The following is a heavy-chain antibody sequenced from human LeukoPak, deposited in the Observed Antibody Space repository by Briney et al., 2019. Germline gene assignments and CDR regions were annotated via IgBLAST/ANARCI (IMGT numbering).Heavy chain of an antibody. Sequence: SETLSLTCAVSGASVITNSPYWAWIRQSPGRGPEWIGTVYYSGSIYYNPSLKSRVTLSIGTSNNQFSLRLSSVTAADTAVYYCARHRGSGSTSIPFDSWGQGTLVTVSS. CDR1: GASVITNSPY. D-gene: IGHD3-10*01. CDR3: ARHRGSGSTSIPFDS. V-gene: IGHV4-39*01. CDR2: VYYSGSI. J-gene: IGHJ4*02.